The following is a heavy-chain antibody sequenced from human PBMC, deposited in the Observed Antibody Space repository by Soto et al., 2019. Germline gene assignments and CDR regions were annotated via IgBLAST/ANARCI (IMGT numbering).Heavy chain of an antibody. CDR1: GFTFSSYE. D-gene: IGHD2-15*01. Sequence: GGSLRLSCAASGFTFSSYEMNWVRQAPGKGLEWVSYISSSGSTIYYADSVKGRFTISRDNAKRSLYLQMMSLTAEDTAIYYCVRGGGGGLFDTWGQGTMVT. J-gene: IGHJ5*02. CDR3: VRGGGGGLFDT. CDR2: ISSSGSTI. V-gene: IGHV3-48*03.